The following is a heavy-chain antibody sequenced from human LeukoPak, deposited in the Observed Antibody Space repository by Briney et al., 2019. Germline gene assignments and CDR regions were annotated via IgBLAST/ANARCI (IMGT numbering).Heavy chain of an antibody. V-gene: IGHV4-30-2*01. CDR3: ARDGMWFGEFRFDY. CDR1: GGSITSDPYS. D-gene: IGHD3-10*01. J-gene: IGHJ4*02. Sequence: SETLSLTCTVSGGSITSDPYSWNWIRQPPGKGLEWMGYIFHSGNTYYNPSLKNRVSISVDTSKNQFSLKLSSVTDADTAVYYCARDGMWFGEFRFDYWGQGTLVTVSS. CDR2: IFHSGNT.